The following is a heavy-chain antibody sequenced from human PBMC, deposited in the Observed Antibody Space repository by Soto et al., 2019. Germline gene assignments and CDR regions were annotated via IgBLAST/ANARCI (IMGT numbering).Heavy chain of an antibody. V-gene: IGHV3-21*01. CDR1: GFTFSSYS. CDR3: ARGGYCSSTSCYDWFDP. Sequence: EVQLVESGGGLVKPGGSLRLSCAASGFTFSSYSMNWVRQAPGKGLEWVSSISSSSSYIYYADSVKGRFTISRDNAKNSLYRQMNSLRAEDTAVYYCARGGYCSSTSCYDWFDPWCQGTLVTVSS. J-gene: IGHJ5*02. D-gene: IGHD2-2*01. CDR2: ISSSSSYI.